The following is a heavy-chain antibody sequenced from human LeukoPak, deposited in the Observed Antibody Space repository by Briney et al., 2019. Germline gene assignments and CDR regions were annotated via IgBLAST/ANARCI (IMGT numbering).Heavy chain of an antibody. V-gene: IGHV3-23*01. J-gene: IGHJ4*02. CDR3: AKSGTGCSGGSCYSHHFDC. CDR1: GFTFSTYA. D-gene: IGHD2-15*01. CDR2: ISGSDGST. Sequence: GGSLRLSCAASGFTFSTYAMNWVRQAPGKGLEWVSAISGSDGSTSYADSVKGRFTLSRDNSKSTVYLQMNSLRADDTAVYYCAKSGTGCSGGSCYSHHFDCWGQGALVTVFS.